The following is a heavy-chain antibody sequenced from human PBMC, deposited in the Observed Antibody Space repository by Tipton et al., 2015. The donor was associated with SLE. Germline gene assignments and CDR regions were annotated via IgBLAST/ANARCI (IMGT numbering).Heavy chain of an antibody. CDR2: IYYSGST. V-gene: IGHV4-39*01. D-gene: IGHD2-15*01. Sequence: TLSLTCTVSGGSISSSSYYWGWIRQPPGKGLEWIGSIYYSGSTYYNPPLKSRVTISVDTSKNQFSLKLSSVTAADTAVYYCARLVVGGGSCYPDYWGQGTLVTVSS. CDR1: GGSISSSSYY. CDR3: ARLVVGGGSCYPDY. J-gene: IGHJ4*02.